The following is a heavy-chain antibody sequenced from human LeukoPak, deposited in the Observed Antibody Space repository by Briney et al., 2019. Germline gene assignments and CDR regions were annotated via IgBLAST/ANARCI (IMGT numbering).Heavy chain of an antibody. J-gene: IGHJ4*02. V-gene: IGHV3-11*06. D-gene: IGHD5-18*01. CDR3: ARDTGGYSYGYPDY. CDR2: ISSSSSYT. CDR1: GFTFSDYY. Sequence: GGSLRLSCAASGFTFSDYYMSWIRQAPGKGLEWVSNISSSSSYTNYADSVKGRFTISRDNAKNSLYLQMNSLRAEDTAVYYCARDTGGYSYGYPDYWGQGTLVTVSS.